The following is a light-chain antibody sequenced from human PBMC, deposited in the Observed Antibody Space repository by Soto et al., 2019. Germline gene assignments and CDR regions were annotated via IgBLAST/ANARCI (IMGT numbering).Light chain of an antibody. V-gene: IGKV2-28*01. CDR1: QSLLGTNGHNY. J-gene: IGKJ1*01. CDR3: QHYNSYSEA. Sequence: DIVMTQSPLSLPVTPGEPASSSCRSSQSLLGTNGHNYLDCYLQKPGQSPQLLIYLGSNRASGVPDRFSGSGSGTEFTLTISSLQPDDFATYYCQHYNSYSEAFGQGTKVDIK. CDR2: LGS.